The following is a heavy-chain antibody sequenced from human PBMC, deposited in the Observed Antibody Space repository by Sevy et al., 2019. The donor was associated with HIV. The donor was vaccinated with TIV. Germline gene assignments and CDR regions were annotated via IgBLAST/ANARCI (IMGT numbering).Heavy chain of an antibody. Sequence: SGTLSLSCTVSGDFISSGDYYWNWIPPPAGKGPEWIGRIRSNGATDYEPSLKSRTIISAERSKNQFFLTLTSLTAADTAVYFCARAYDSSGYMGLGFDPWGQGTLVTVSS. CDR3: ARAYDSSGYMGLGFDP. CDR2: IRSNGAT. D-gene: IGHD3-22*01. CDR1: GDFISSGDYY. J-gene: IGHJ5*02. V-gene: IGHV4-61*02.